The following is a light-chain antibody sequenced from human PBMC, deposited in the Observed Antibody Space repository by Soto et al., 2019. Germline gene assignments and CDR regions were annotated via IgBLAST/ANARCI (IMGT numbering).Light chain of an antibody. CDR3: LLYVGGAQV. Sequence: QAVVTQEPSLTVSPGGTVTLTCASSTGAVTSGNYPNWFQQKPGQAPRAMIFGTANKHSWTPARFSGSLLGGKAALTLSGVQPEDEAEYYCLLYVGGAQVFGGGTKLTVL. CDR1: TGAVTSGNY. V-gene: IGLV7-43*01. J-gene: IGLJ3*02. CDR2: GTA.